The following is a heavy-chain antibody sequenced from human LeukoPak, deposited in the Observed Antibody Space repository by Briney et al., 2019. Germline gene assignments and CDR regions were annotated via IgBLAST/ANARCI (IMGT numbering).Heavy chain of an antibody. CDR3: ARAEREWLFLDY. Sequence: GASVKVSCKASGYTFTGYYMHWVRQAPGQGLEWMGIINPSGGSTSYAQKFQGRVTMTRDTSTSTVYMELSSLRSEDTAVYYCARAEREWLFLDYWGQGTLVTVSS. D-gene: IGHD3-3*01. CDR1: GYTFTGYY. CDR2: INPSGGST. J-gene: IGHJ4*02. V-gene: IGHV1-46*01.